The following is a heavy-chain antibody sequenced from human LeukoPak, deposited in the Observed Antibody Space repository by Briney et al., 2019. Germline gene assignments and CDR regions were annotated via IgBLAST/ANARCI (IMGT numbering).Heavy chain of an antibody. CDR1: GFTFSSYS. J-gene: IGHJ4*02. CDR2: ISSSSSYI. CDR3: ARDGGYCSSTSCYTAY. V-gene: IGHV3-21*01. D-gene: IGHD2-2*02. Sequence: GGSLRLSCAASGFTFSSYSMNWVRQAPGKGLEWVSSISSSSSYIYYADSVKGRFTISRDNAKNSLYLQMNSLRAEDTAVYYCARDGGYCSSTSCYTAYWGQGTLVTVSS.